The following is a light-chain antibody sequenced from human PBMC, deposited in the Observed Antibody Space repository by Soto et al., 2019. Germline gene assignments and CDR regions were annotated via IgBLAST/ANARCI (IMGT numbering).Light chain of an antibody. J-gene: IGLJ3*02. CDR2: STN. CDR3: VLYMGSGISV. Sequence: QTVVTQEPSFSVSPGGTVTLTCGLSSGSVSTSYYPSWYQQTPGQAPRTLIYSTNTRSSGVPDRFSGSILGNKAALTITGAQADDESDYHCVLYMGSGISVFGGGTKLTVL. CDR1: SGSVSTSYY. V-gene: IGLV8-61*01.